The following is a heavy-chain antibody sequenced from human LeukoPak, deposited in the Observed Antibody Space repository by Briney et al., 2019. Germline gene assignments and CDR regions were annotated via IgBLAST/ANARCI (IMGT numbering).Heavy chain of an antibody. J-gene: IGHJ3*02. V-gene: IGHV4-4*02. CDR2: IYHSGNS. Sequence: PSGTLSLTCAVFGASIRDYNWWSWVRQPPGKGLEWIAEIYHSGNSNYNPSLKSRVAVSVDESKNHFSLKLKSVTAADTAVYYCARDQGGRAFDIWGQGTMVTVSS. CDR3: ARDQGGRAFDI. D-gene: IGHD3-16*01. CDR1: GASIRDYNW.